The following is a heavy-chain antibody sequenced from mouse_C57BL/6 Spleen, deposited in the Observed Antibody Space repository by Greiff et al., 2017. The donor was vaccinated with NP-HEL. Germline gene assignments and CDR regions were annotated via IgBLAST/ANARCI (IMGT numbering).Heavy chain of an antibody. CDR2: FYPGSGSI. J-gene: IGHJ4*01. V-gene: IGHV1-62-2*01. Sequence: QVQLQQSGAELVKPGASVKLSCKASGYTFTEYTIHWVKQRSGQGLEWIGWFYPGSGSIKYNEKFKDKATLTADKSSSTVYMELSRLTSEDSAVYFCARHEGYGSSYDYYAMDYWGQGTSVTVSS. CDR1: GYTFTEYT. D-gene: IGHD1-1*01. CDR3: ARHEGYGSSYDYYAMDY.